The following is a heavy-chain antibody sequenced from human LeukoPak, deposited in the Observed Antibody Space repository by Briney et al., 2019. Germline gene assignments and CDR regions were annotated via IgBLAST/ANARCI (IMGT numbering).Heavy chain of an antibody. CDR2: ISGSGGST. CDR1: GFTFSSYA. D-gene: IGHD7-27*01. Sequence: GGSLRLSCAASGFTFSSYAMSWVRQAPGKGLEWGSAISGSGGSTYYADSVKGRFTISRDNSKNTLYLQMNSLRAEDTAVYYCAKDQSTGTYYYYYYYMDVWGKGTTVTVSS. CDR3: AKDQSTGTYYYYYYYMDV. J-gene: IGHJ6*03. V-gene: IGHV3-23*01.